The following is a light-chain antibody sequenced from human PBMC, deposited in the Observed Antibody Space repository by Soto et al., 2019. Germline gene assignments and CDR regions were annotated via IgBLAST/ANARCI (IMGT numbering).Light chain of an antibody. CDR2: DAS. CDR1: QSVSSY. V-gene: IGKV3-11*01. J-gene: IGKJ4*01. Sequence: EIVLTQSPVTLSLSPGERATRSCRASQSVSSYLAWYQQKPGQAPRLLIYDASNRATGIPARFSGSGSGTDFTLTISSLEPEDFAVYYCQQRSNWPSSFGGGTKVEIK. CDR3: QQRSNWPSS.